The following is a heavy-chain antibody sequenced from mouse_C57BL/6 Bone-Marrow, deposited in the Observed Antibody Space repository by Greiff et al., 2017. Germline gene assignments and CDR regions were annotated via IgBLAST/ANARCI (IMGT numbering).Heavy chain of an antibody. D-gene: IGHD1-1*01. CDR3: ARFFPSRGYAMDY. CDR1: GYTFTSYT. J-gene: IGHJ4*01. V-gene: IGHV1-4*01. CDR2: INPSSGYT. Sequence: QVQLKESGAELARPGASVKMSCKASGYTFTSYTMHWVKQRPGQGLEWIGYINPSSGYTKYNQKFKDKATLTADKSSSTAYMQLSSLTSEDSAVYYCARFFPSRGYAMDYWGQGTSVTVSS.